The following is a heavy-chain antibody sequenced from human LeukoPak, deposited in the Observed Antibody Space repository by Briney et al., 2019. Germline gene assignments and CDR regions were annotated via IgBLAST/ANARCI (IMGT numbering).Heavy chain of an antibody. V-gene: IGHV3-23*01. CDR3: AKDPNGDYVGAYDF. CDR1: GFTFSIYA. Sequence: PGGSLRLSCAASGFTFSIYAMHWVRPAPGKGLEWVSTITSTTSNTSYADSVKGRFTISRDNSKRALYLQMNSLRAEDTAMYYCAKDPNGDYVGAYDFWGQGTLVTVSS. D-gene: IGHD4-23*01. CDR2: ITSTTSNT. J-gene: IGHJ3*01.